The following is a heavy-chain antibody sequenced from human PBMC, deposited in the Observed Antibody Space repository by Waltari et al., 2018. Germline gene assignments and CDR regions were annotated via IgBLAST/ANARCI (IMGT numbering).Heavy chain of an antibody. CDR1: GFTFSSYA. CDR3: ARGIAAAAPDY. V-gene: IGHV3-30-3*01. J-gene: IGHJ4*02. D-gene: IGHD6-13*01. CDR2: ISYDGSNK. Sequence: QVQLVESGGGVVQPGRSLRLSCAASGFTFSSYAMHWVGQAPGEGLGWVAVISYDGSNKYYADSVKGRFTISRDNSKNTLYLQMNSLRAEDTAVYYCARGIAAAAPDYWGQGTLVTVSS.